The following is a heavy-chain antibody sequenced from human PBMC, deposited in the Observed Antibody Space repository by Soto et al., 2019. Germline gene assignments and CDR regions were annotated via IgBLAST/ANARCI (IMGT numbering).Heavy chain of an antibody. Sequence: QVQLQESGPGLVKPSQTLSLTCTVSGGSISSGDYYWSWIRRHPGNGLEWIGYIDYSGSTYYNPSLNRRVTVSVDTSKNQFSLKLSSVTAADTAVYYCARWWSGSRQGFDTWGQGTLVTVSS. CDR3: ARWWSGSRQGFDT. CDR1: GGSISSGDYY. V-gene: IGHV4-31*03. CDR2: IDYSGST. J-gene: IGHJ5*02. D-gene: IGHD3-3*01.